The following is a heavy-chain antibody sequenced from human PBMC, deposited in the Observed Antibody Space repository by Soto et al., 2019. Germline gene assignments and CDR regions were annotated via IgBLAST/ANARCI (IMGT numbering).Heavy chain of an antibody. V-gene: IGHV4-34*01. D-gene: IGHD4-4*01. Sequence: QVQLQQWGAGLLKPSETLSLTCAVYGGSFSGYYWSWIRQPPGKGLEWIGEINHSGSTNYNPSLKSRVTISVDTSKNQFSLKLSSVTAADTAVYYCARGRRDGYSIFDYWGQGTLVTVSS. CDR2: INHSGST. CDR1: GGSFSGYY. J-gene: IGHJ4*02. CDR3: ARGRRDGYSIFDY.